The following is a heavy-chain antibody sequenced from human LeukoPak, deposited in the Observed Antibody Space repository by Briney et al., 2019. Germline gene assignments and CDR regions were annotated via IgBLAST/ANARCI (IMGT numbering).Heavy chain of an antibody. D-gene: IGHD3-22*01. CDR1: GYTFTSYG. Sequence: ASVKVSCKASGYTFTSYGISWVRQAPGQGLEWMGWISAYNGNTNYAQKLQGRVTMTTDTSTSTAYMELRSLRSDDTAVYYCARSYYYDSSDYYYSITPDYWGQGTLVTVSS. CDR3: ARSYYYDSSDYYYSITPDY. V-gene: IGHV1-18*01. CDR2: ISAYNGNT. J-gene: IGHJ4*02.